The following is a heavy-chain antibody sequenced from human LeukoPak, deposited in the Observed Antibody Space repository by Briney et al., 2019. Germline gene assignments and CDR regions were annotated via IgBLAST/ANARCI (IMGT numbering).Heavy chain of an antibody. Sequence: PGRSLRLSCAASGFTFSSYGMHWVRQAPGKGLEGVAVISYDGSNKYYADSVKGRFTISRDNSKNTLYLQMNSLRAEDTAVYYCAKGSSSGAFDYWGQGTLVTVSS. CDR2: ISYDGSNK. CDR3: AKGSSSGAFDY. V-gene: IGHV3-30*18. D-gene: IGHD6-19*01. CDR1: GFTFSSYG. J-gene: IGHJ4*02.